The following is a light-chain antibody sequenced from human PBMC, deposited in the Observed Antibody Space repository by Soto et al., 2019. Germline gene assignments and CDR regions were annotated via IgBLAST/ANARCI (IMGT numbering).Light chain of an antibody. CDR2: TAS. V-gene: IGKV1-39*01. CDR3: QQHYNTPWT. CDR1: QRISTY. Sequence: DIQLTQAPSSLSASVGDRITITCRASQRISTYLNWYQQKPGKAPELVIYTASSLESGVPSRFSGSGSGTDFTRTISSPQPEDLATYYCQQHYNTPWTFDQGTKVEIK. J-gene: IGKJ1*01.